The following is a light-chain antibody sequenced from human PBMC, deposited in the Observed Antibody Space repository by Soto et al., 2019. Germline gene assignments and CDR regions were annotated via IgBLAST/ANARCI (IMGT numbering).Light chain of an antibody. CDR3: QHSYSTPPT. CDR2: AAS. V-gene: IGKV1-39*01. Sequence: DNQGTQSPSSLSASVGDRVTITSRASQGISTYLNWYLQKPGKAPKLLIYAASSLQSGVPSRFSGSGSGTDFTLTIISLHPEDSATYYCQHSYSTPPTFGHGTKVDIK. J-gene: IGKJ1*01. CDR1: QGISTY.